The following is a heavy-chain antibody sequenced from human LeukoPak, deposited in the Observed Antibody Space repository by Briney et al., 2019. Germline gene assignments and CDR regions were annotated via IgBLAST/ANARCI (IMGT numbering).Heavy chain of an antibody. CDR2: IFYSGST. CDR1: GGSMSSYY. D-gene: IGHD6-19*01. CDR3: ARHGSRAVAGFLDY. J-gene: IGHJ4*02. V-gene: IGHV4-59*08. Sequence: SETLSLTCTVSGGSMSSYYWSWIRQSPRKGLEWIGYIFYSGSTYYNPSLTSRVSISLDTSKNQFSLRLTSVTAADTAVYYCARHGSRAVAGFLDYWGQGTLVTVSS.